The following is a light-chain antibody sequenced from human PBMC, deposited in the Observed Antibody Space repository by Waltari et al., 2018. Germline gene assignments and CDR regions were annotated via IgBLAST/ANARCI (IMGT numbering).Light chain of an antibody. CDR3: QQRSNWPPIT. CDR2: DAA. V-gene: IGKV3-11*01. Sequence: EIVLTQSPATLSLSPGERATLSCRASQSINTYLAWYQQKPGQAPRLRIYDAANRATGIPARFSGSGSGTDFTLIISSLEPEDFAVYYCQQRSNWPPITFGQGTRLEMK. J-gene: IGKJ5*01. CDR1: QSINTY.